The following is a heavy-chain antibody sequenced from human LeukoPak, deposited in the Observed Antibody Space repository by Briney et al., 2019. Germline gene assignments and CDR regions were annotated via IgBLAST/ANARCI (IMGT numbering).Heavy chain of an antibody. Sequence: SQTLSLTCPVSGVSISSGDYYWRWLRQPPGKGLEWIAYMYYSGSTYYNPSLKSRVTMSADTSKNQLSLKLSSVTAADTAVYYCARPYYYDSRIDPWGQGILVTVSS. CDR2: MYYSGST. J-gene: IGHJ5*02. CDR3: ARPYYYDSRIDP. V-gene: IGHV4-30-4*01. CDR1: GVSISSGDYY. D-gene: IGHD3-22*01.